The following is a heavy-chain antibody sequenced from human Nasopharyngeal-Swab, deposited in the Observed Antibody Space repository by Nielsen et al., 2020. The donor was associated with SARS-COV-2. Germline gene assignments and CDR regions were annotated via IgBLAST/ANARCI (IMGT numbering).Heavy chain of an antibody. CDR1: GYTFNTYG. Sequence: ASVKVSCKASGYTFNTYGISWVRQTPGQGLEWMGWISAYNGNTNYAQKLQGRGTMTTDTSTSTAYMELSSLRSEDTAVYYCARDGSSGYYYDYWGQGTLVTVSS. D-gene: IGHD3-22*01. J-gene: IGHJ4*02. CDR3: ARDGSSGYYYDY. CDR2: ISAYNGNT. V-gene: IGHV1-18*01.